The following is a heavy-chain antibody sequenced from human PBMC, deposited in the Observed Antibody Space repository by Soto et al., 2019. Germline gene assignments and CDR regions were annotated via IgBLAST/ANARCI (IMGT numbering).Heavy chain of an antibody. CDR1: GSTFSSYS. CDR2: ISTTSSSI. J-gene: IGHJ4*02. Sequence: VGSLRLSCAASGSTFSSYSMNWVRQAPGKGLEWISYISTTSSSIYYADSVKGRFTISRDNAKNSLFLQMNSLRDEDTAVYYCARKGVALDYWGQGALVTVSS. CDR3: ARKGVALDY. V-gene: IGHV3-48*02. D-gene: IGHD3-3*01.